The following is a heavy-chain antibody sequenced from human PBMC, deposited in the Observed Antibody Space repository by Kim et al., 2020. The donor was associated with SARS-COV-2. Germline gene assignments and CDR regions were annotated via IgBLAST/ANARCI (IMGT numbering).Heavy chain of an antibody. CDR2: IIPIFGTA. D-gene: IGHD1-1*01. V-gene: IGHV1-69*13. J-gene: IGHJ6*02. Sequence: SVKVSCKASGGTFSSYAISWVRQAPGQGLEWMGGIIPIFGTANYAQKFQGRVTITADESTSTAYMELSSLRSEDTAVYYCARSFTPNEVDNYYYGMDVWGQGTTVTVSS. CDR1: GGTFSSYA. CDR3: ARSFTPNEVDNYYYGMDV.